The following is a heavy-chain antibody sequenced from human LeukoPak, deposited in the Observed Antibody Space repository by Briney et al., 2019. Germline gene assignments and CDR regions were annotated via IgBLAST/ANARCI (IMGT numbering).Heavy chain of an antibody. J-gene: IGHJ6*03. CDR1: GDSVSKNTAA. CDR3: ARGTAAESTLVTKYYYYYYMDV. D-gene: IGHD6-13*01. V-gene: IGHV6-1*01. CDR2: TYYRSKWYN. Sequence: SQTLSLTCAISGDSVSKNTAAWNWIRQSPSRGLEWLGRTYYRSKWYNDYAESVKSRIIINPDTSKNRFSLQLNSVTPEDTAVYYCARGTAAESTLVTKYYYYYYMDVWGKGTTVTVSS.